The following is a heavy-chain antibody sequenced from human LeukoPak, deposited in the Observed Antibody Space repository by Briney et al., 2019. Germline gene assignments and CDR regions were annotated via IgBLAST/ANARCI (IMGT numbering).Heavy chain of an antibody. CDR2: MNPNSGNT. D-gene: IGHD3-10*01. Sequence: GASVKVSCKASGYTFTSYDINWVRQATGQGLEWMGWMNPNSGNTGYAQKFQGRVTMTRDTSISTAYMELSRLRSDDTAVYYCARELGSGSYPYGYWGQGTLVTVSS. CDR3: ARELGSGSYPYGY. CDR1: GYTFTSYD. V-gene: IGHV1-8*01. J-gene: IGHJ4*02.